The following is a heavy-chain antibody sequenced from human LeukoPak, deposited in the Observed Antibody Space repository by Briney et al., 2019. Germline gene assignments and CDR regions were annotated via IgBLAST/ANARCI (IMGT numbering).Heavy chain of an antibody. V-gene: IGHV1-8*03. D-gene: IGHD6-13*01. J-gene: IGHJ4*02. CDR2: MNPNSGNT. Sequence: ASVKVSCKASGYTFTIYDINWVRQATGQGLEWMGWMNPNSGNTGYAQKFQGRVTITRNSSISTAYMELSSLRAEDTAVYYCARGGIAAAASNPRLGLNWGQGTLVTVSS. CDR1: GYTFTIYD. CDR3: ARGGIAAAASNPRLGLN.